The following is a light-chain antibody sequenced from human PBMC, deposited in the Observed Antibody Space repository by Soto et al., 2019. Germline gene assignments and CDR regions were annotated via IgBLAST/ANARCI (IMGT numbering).Light chain of an antibody. CDR1: QSISSW. V-gene: IGKV1-5*01. Sequence: TQSPSTLSASVGDRVTITCRASQSISSWLAWYQQKPGKAPKLLIYDASSLESGVPSRFSGSGSGTEFTLTISSLQPDDFATYYCQQNNSYWTFGQGTKVDIK. CDR2: DAS. J-gene: IGKJ1*01. CDR3: QQNNSYWT.